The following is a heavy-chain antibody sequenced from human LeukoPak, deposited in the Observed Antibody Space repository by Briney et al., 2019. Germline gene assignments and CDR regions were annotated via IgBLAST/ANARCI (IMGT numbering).Heavy chain of an antibody. CDR3: ARDILHYMDV. V-gene: IGHV3-30*03. Sequence: GRSLRLSCAASGFTFSSYGMHWVRQAPGKGLEWVAVISYDGSNKYYADSVKGRFTISRDNSKNTLYPQMNSLRAEDTAVYYCARDILHYMDVWGKGTTVTVSS. CDR2: ISYDGSNK. CDR1: GFTFSSYG. J-gene: IGHJ6*03.